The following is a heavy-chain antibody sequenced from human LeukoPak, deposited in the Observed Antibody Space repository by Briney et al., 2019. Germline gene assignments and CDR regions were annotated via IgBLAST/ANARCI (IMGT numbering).Heavy chain of an antibody. CDR3: ARQVWSGYYPYYYYYMDV. V-gene: IGHV4-4*09. D-gene: IGHD3-3*01. CDR2: IYTSGST. CDR1: GGSISSYY. J-gene: IGHJ6*03. Sequence: SETLSLTCTVSGGSISSYYWSWIRQPPGKGLEWIGYIYTSGSTNYNPSLKSRVTISVDTSKNQFSLKLSSVTAAGTAVYYCARQVWSGYYPYYYYYMDVWGKGTTVTVSS.